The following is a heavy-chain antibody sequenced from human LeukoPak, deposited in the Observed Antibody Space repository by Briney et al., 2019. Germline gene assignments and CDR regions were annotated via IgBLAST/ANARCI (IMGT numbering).Heavy chain of an antibody. D-gene: IGHD2-2*01. V-gene: IGHV4-30-4*08. J-gene: IGHJ3*02. CDR1: GGSFSGYY. CDR2: IYYSGST. Sequence: SETLSLTCAVYGGSFSGYYWNWIRQPPGKGLEWIGYIYYSGSTYYNPSLKSRVTISVDTSKNQFSLKLSSVTAADTAVYYCARAQEDVVVVPAAMYAFDIWGQGTMVTVSS. CDR3: ARAQEDVVVVPAAMYAFDI.